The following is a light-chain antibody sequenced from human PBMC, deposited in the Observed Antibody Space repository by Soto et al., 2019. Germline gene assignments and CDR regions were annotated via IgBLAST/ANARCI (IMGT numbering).Light chain of an antibody. J-gene: IGKJ1*01. CDR1: QSVSSN. Sequence: EIVMTQSPATLSVSPGERSTLSCMAIQSVSSNLAWYEQKPGQSPRLLIYGASTRATGIPARFSGSGSGTEFTLTISGLQSEDFEVYYCQQYNNWPRTFGQGTKVDIK. V-gene: IGKV3-15*01. CDR2: GAS. CDR3: QQYNNWPRT.